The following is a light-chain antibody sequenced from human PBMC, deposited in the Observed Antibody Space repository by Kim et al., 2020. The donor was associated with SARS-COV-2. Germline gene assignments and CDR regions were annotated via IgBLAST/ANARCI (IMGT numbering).Light chain of an antibody. CDR3: RQYGSSPEYT. Sequence: EIVLTQSPGTLSLSPGERATLSCRASQSVSSSYLAWYQQKPGQAPRLLIYGASSRATGIPDRFSGSGSGTDFTLTISRLEPEDFAVYYYRQYGSSPEYTFGQGTKLEI. V-gene: IGKV3-20*01. CDR2: GAS. CDR1: QSVSSSY. J-gene: IGKJ2*01.